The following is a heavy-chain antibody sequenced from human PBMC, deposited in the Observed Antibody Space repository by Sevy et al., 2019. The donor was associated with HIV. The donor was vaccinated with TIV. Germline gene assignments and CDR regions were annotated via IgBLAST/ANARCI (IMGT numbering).Heavy chain of an antibody. Sequence: GGYLRLSCAASGFTFSNYAMHWVRQAPGKGLEWVTVVSYDGSNKYYADSVKGRFTISRDNSKNTLYLQMSSLRTEDTAVYYCSKDKGAYSGYDYENWFDPWGQGTLVTVSS. J-gene: IGHJ5*02. D-gene: IGHD5-12*01. CDR3: SKDKGAYSGYDYENWFDP. V-gene: IGHV3-30*18. CDR1: GFTFSNYA. CDR2: VSYDGSNK.